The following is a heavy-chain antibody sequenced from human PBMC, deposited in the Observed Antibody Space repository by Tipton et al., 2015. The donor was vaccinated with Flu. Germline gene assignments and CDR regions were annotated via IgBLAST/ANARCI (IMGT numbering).Heavy chain of an antibody. CDR1: GFTFDDYA. J-gene: IGHJ6*02. CDR3: AKDINDYGDYGRSPYYYYGMDV. V-gene: IGHV3-9*01. CDR2: ISWNSGSI. Sequence: SLRLSCAASGFTFDDYAMHWVRQAPGKGLEWVSGISWNSGSIGYADSVKGRFTISRDNAKNSLYLQMNSLRAEDTALYYCAKDINDYGDYGRSPYYYYGMDVWGQGTTVPVSS. D-gene: IGHD4-17*01.